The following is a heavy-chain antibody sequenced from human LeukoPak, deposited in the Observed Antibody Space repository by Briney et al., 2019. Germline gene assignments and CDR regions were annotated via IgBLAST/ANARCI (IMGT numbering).Heavy chain of an antibody. CDR1: GYSISTGYY. J-gene: IGHJ5*02. D-gene: IGHD3-10*01. CDR3: ARAMFYYGSGSNNWFDP. CDR2: IRYDGSNK. Sequence: PSETLSLACTVSGYSISTGYYWGWIRQPPGKGPEWVTFIRYDGSNKYYADSVKGRFTISRDNSKNTLYLQMNSLRPEDTAVYYCARAMFYYGSGSNNWFDPWGQGTPVTVSS. V-gene: IGHV3-30*02.